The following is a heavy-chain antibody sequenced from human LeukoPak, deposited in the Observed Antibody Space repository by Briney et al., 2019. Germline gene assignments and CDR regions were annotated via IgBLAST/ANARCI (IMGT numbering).Heavy chain of an antibody. V-gene: IGHV4-59*12. CDR3: ARDLGYGGFDWAP. CDR2: IYYSGST. CDR1: GGSISSYY. Sequence: NPSETLSLTCTVSGGSISSYYWSWIRQPPGKGLEWIGYIYYSGSTNYNPSLKSRVTISVDTSKNQFSLKLSSVTAADTAVYYCARDLGYGGFDWAPWGQGTLVTVSS. J-gene: IGHJ5*02. D-gene: IGHD5-12*01.